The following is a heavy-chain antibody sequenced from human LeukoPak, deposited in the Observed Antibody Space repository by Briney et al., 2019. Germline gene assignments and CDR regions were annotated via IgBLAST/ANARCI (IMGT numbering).Heavy chain of an antibody. D-gene: IGHD3-22*01. Sequence: ASVKVSCKASGYTFTSYGISWVRQAPGQGLEWMGWISAYNGNTNYAQKLQGRVTMTTDTSTSTAYMELRSLGSDDTAVYYCARVPIGRLYDSSGYYPGYFQHWGQGTLVTVSS. V-gene: IGHV1-18*01. CDR1: GYTFTSYG. CDR3: ARVPIGRLYDSSGYYPGYFQH. J-gene: IGHJ1*01. CDR2: ISAYNGNT.